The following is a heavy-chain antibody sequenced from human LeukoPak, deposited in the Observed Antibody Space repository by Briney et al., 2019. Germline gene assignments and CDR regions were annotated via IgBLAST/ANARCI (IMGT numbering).Heavy chain of an antibody. V-gene: IGHV4-59*01. CDR3: ARVTTGYSSSWHVDY. Sequence: PSETLSLTCTVSGGSISSYYWSWIRQPPGKGLEWIGYIYYSGSTNYNPSLKSRVTISVDTSKNQFSLKLSSVTAADTAVYYCARVTTGYSSSWHVDYWGQGTLVTVSS. CDR2: IYYSGST. CDR1: GGSISSYY. J-gene: IGHJ4*02. D-gene: IGHD6-13*01.